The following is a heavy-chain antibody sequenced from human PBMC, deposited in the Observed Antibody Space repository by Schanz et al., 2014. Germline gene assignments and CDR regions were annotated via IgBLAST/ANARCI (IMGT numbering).Heavy chain of an antibody. V-gene: IGHV3-23*04. D-gene: IGHD3-10*01. CDR2: ISVSGGTT. CDR1: GFTFSSYA. J-gene: IGHJ4*02. Sequence: EVQLVESGGGLVQPGGSLRLSCTASGFTFSSYAMTWVRQIPGKGLEWVSAISVSGGTTYYADSVKGRFTISRDNSRDTVYLQMNSLRADDTAMYYCARWFLIRGVILDSWGQGTLVTVSS. CDR3: ARWFLIRGVILDS.